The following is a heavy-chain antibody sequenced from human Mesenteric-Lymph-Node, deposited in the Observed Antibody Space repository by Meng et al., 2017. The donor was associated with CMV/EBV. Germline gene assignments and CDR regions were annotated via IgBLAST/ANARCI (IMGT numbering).Heavy chain of an antibody. V-gene: IGHV3-30*02. J-gene: IGHJ4*02. CDR3: AKDRGNSWFGGFIGY. D-gene: IGHD3-10*01. CDR2: IRYDGSNK. CDR1: GFTFSSYS. Sequence: GESLKISCAASGFTFSSYSMNWVRQAPAKGLEGVAFIRYDGSNKHYGDSVKGRFNISRDNSKNTLYLQMNCLRPEDTAVYYCAKDRGNSWFGGFIGYWGQGTLVTVSS.